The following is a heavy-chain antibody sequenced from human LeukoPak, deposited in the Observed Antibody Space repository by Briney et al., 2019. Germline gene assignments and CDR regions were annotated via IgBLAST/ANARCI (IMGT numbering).Heavy chain of an antibody. D-gene: IGHD6-19*01. V-gene: IGHV3-21*01. J-gene: IGHJ4*02. CDR1: GFTFSSYS. CDR2: ISSSSSYI. CDR3: ARDSSGWYFSFDY. Sequence: GGSLRLSCAASGFTFSSYSMNWVRQAPGKGLEWVSSISSSSSYIYYADSVKGRFTISRDNAKNSLYPQMNSLRAEDTAVYYCARDSSGWYFSFDYWGQGTLVTVSS.